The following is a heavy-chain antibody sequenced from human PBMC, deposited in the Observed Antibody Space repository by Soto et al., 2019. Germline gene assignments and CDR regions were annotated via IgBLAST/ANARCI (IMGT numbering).Heavy chain of an antibody. D-gene: IGHD6-13*01. CDR2: ISYDGSNK. CDR1: GFTFSSYG. CDR3: AKVALRAAAGTFDY. J-gene: IGHJ4*02. Sequence: LRLSCAASGFTFSSYGMHWVRQAPGKGLEWVAVISYDGSNKYYADSVKGRFTISRDNSKNTLYLQMNSLRAEDTAVYYCAKVALRAAAGTFDYWGQGTLVTVSS. V-gene: IGHV3-30*18.